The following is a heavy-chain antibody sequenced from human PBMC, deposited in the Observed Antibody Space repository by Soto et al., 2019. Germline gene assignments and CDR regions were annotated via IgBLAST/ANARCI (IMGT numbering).Heavy chain of an antibody. J-gene: IGHJ4*02. Sequence: PSETLSLTCTVSGGSISSYYWSWIRQPPGKGLEWIGYTYYSGSTNYNPSLKSRVALSVDTSKNHFSLTLTSVTAADTAVYYCARDGVGPFDYWGQGTLVTVSS. CDR1: GGSISSYY. D-gene: IGHD1-26*01. V-gene: IGHV4-59*01. CDR3: ARDGVGPFDY. CDR2: TYYSGST.